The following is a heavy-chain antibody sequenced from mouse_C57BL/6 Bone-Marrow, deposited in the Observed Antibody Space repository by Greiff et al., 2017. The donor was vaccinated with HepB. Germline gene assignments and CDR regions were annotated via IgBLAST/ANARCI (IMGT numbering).Heavy chain of an antibody. CDR1: GYTFTNYW. CDR3: ARGYSNYPFAY. J-gene: IGHJ3*01. Sequence: VQLVESGAELVRPGTSVKMSCKASGYTFTNYWIGWAKQRPGHGLEWIGDIYPGGGYTNYNEKFKGKATLTADKSSSTAYMQFSSLTSEDSAIYYCARGYSNYPFAYWGQGTLVTVSA. V-gene: IGHV1-63*01. CDR2: IYPGGGYT. D-gene: IGHD2-5*01.